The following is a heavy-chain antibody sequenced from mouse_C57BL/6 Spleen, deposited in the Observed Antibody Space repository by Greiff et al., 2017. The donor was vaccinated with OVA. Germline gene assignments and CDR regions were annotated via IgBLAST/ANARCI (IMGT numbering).Heavy chain of an antibody. D-gene: IGHD2-2*01. CDR3: ARESSTMVTSGLAY. V-gene: IGHV3-6*01. J-gene: IGHJ3*01. CDR1: GYSITSGYY. Sequence: EVKLQESGPGLVKPSQSLSLTCSVTGYSITSGYYWNWIRQFPGNKLEWMGYISYDGSNNYNPSLKNRISITRDTSKNQFFLKLNSVTTEDTATYYCARESSTMVTSGLAYWGQGTLVTVSA. CDR2: ISYDGSN.